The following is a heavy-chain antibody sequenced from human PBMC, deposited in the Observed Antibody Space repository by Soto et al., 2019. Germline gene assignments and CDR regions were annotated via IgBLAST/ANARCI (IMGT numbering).Heavy chain of an antibody. J-gene: IGHJ5*02. CDR3: ARDLGYCSSTSCYAGPNWFDP. CDR1: GFTFSSYS. D-gene: IGHD2-2*01. V-gene: IGHV3-48*01. Sequence: EVQLVESGGGLVQPGGSLRLSCAASGFTFSSYSMNWVRQAPGKGREWGSYISSSSSTIYYADSVKARLPISSDNAKNSLYLQMNSLRAEDTAVYYGARDLGYCSSTSCYAGPNWFDPWGQGTLVTVSS. CDR2: ISSSSSTI.